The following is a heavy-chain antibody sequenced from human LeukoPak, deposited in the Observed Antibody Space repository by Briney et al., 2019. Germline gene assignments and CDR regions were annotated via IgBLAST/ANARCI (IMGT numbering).Heavy chain of an antibody. J-gene: IGHJ3*02. CDR2: IYYTGST. Sequence: SETLSLTCTVSGGSISSSPYYWGWIRQPPGKGLEWIGSIYYTGSTYYNPSLKSRVAISVDTSKNQFSLRLSSVTAADTAVYYCARVWYSSGFDAFDIWGQGTMVTVSS. V-gene: IGHV4-39*01. D-gene: IGHD6-19*01. CDR3: ARVWYSSGFDAFDI. CDR1: GGSISSSPYY.